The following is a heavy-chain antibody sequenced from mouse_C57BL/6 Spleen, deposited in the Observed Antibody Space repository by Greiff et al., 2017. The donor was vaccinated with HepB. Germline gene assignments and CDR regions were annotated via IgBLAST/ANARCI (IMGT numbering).Heavy chain of an antibody. CDR3: ASNYDYDSYYAMDY. V-gene: IGHV2-9-1*01. CDR2: IWTGGGT. Sequence: VKVVESGPGLVAPSQSLSITCTVSGFSLTSYAISWVRQPPGKGLEWLGVIWTGGGTNYNSALKSRLSISKDNSKSQVFLKMNSLQTDDTARYYSASNYDYDSYYAMDYWGQGTSVTVSS. J-gene: IGHJ4*01. CDR1: GFSLTSYA. D-gene: IGHD2-4*01.